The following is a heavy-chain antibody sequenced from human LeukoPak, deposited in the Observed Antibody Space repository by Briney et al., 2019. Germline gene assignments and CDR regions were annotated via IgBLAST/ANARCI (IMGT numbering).Heavy chain of an antibody. D-gene: IGHD3-10*01. CDR1: GVTFSSYA. J-gene: IGHJ4*02. CDR3: AKAPNYYGSGSYFDY. V-gene: IGHV3-30-3*01. Sequence: GGALRLSCAPPGVTFSSYAMHCVRATPGKGLERVAVISYVGSNKYYADSVKGRFTISRDNSKNSLYLQMNSLRAEDTALYYCAKAPNYYGSGSYFDYWGQGTLVTVSS. CDR2: ISYVGSNK.